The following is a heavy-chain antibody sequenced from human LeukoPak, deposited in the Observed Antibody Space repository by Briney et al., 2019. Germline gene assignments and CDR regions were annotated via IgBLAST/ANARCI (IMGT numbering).Heavy chain of an antibody. J-gene: IGHJ6*02. CDR3: ARDKKRNSYGHNYYGMDV. CDR1: GFPVNSTY. D-gene: IGHD5-18*01. Sequence: PGGSLRLSCVASGFPVNSTYMNWVRQAPGKGLEWVSVIHSGGSTYYADSVKGRFTISRDTSKNMLYLQMNSLRPEDTALYYCARDKKRNSYGHNYYGMDVWDQGTTVTVSS. CDR2: IHSGGST. V-gene: IGHV3-66*02.